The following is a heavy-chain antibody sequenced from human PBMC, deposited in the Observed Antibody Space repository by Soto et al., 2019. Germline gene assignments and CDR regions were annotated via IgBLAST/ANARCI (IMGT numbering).Heavy chain of an antibody. D-gene: IGHD2-2*01. CDR3: ARVVPAATNWFDP. CDR1: GYSFTSYW. V-gene: IGHV5-10-1*01. CDR2: IDPSDSYT. J-gene: IGHJ5*02. Sequence: PGESLKISCKGSGYSFTSYWTSWVRQMPGKGLEWMGRIDPSDSYTNYSPSFQGHVTISADKSISTAYLQWSSLKASDTAMYYCARVVPAATNWFDPWGQGTLVTVSS.